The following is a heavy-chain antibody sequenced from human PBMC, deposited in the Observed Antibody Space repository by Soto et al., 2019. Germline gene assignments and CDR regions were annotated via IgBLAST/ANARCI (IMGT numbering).Heavy chain of an antibody. J-gene: IGHJ4*02. CDR1: GYAFSDHG. CDR2: ISAYNGNT. Sequence: QVRLVMSGDELKKPGASLKVSCKASGYAFSDHGISWVRQAPGQGLEWIGWISAYNGNTNYAQKFKGRVTVTTDACTATAYMEVRSLTSDDTAVYYCARDHRYSSSFFDSWRQGTLITVSS. D-gene: IGHD6-6*01. V-gene: IGHV1-18*04. CDR3: ARDHRYSSSFFDS.